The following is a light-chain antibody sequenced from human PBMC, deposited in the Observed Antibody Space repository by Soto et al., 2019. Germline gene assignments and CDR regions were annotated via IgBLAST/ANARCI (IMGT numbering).Light chain of an antibody. Sequence: QSALTQPASVSGSPGQSITISGTGTTSDFGAYNYVSWNQKYPGKAPKLVIYEVINRPSGVSNRFSGSKSGKTASLTISGLQAEDEADYYCSSYTSTGTLVFGGGTKVTVL. CDR3: SSYTSTGTLV. V-gene: IGLV2-14*01. CDR2: EVI. CDR1: TSDFGAYNY. J-gene: IGLJ2*01.